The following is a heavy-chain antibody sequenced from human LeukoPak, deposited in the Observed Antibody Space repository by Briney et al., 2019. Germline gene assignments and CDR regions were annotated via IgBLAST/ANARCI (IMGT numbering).Heavy chain of an antibody. CDR2: ISYDGSNK. CDR1: GFTFSSYA. CDR3: AREGLEFIVDY. Sequence: GGSLRLSCAASGFTFSSYAMHWVRQAPGKGLEWVAVISYDGSNKYYADSVKGRFTISRDNSKNTLYLQMNSLRAEDTAVYYCAREGLEFIVDYWGQGTLVTVSS. J-gene: IGHJ4*02. D-gene: IGHD1-26*01. V-gene: IGHV3-30-3*01.